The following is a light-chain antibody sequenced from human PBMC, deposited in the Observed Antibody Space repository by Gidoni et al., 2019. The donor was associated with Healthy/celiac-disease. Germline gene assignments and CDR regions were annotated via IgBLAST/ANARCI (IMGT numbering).Light chain of an antibody. Sequence: QSALTQPASVSASPVPAITISCPGTSSDVGGYNYVSWYQQPPGKAPKLMIYEVSNRPSGVSNRFSGSKSGNTASLTIAGLQAEDEADYYCSSYTSSSTGVFGGGTKLTVL. CDR3: SSYTSSSTGV. CDR1: SSDVGGYNY. V-gene: IGLV2-14*01. CDR2: EVS. J-gene: IGLJ3*02.